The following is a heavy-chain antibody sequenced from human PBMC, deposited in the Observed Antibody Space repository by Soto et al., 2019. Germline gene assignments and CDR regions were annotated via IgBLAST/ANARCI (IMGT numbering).Heavy chain of an antibody. J-gene: IGHJ6*02. D-gene: IGHD6-19*01. CDR3: ARDKIGYTSGWSAQGVMDV. CDR1: GFTFSTYS. CDR2: LSSDGNTK. Sequence: QVQLVESGGGVVQPGRSLRLSCAASGFTFSTYSFHWVRQAPGQGLEWVAGLSSDGNTKYYADSVKGRFTISRDDSMDTLYLQMNSLRAEDTALYYCARDKIGYTSGWSAQGVMDVWGQGTTVIVSS. V-gene: IGHV3-30-3*01.